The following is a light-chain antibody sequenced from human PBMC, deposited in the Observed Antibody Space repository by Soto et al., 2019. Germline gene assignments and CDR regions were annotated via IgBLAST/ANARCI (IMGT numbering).Light chain of an antibody. J-gene: IGKJ3*01. Sequence: DIVMTQSPLSLPVTPGEPASISCRSSQSLLHTNGYTYLDWYLQKPGQSPQLLISLGSIRASGVPDRFSGSGSGTDFTLKISRVEAEDVGVYYCMQALQTPFTFGPGTKVDIK. V-gene: IGKV2-28*01. CDR1: QSLLHTNGYTY. CDR3: MQALQTPFT. CDR2: LGS.